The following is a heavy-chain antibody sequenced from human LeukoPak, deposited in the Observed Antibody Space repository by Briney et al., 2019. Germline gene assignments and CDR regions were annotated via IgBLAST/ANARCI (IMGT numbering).Heavy chain of an antibody. D-gene: IGHD6-19*01. CDR1: GYIFTVYA. CDR2: INGGNGTT. CDR3: ARDGSGWYELPPDY. V-gene: IGHV1-3*01. Sequence: ASVNVSCKASGYIFTVYAMDWVRQAPGQRLEWMGWINGGNGTTKYTQKFQGRVTMTTDTSTSTAYMELRSLRSDDTAVYYCARDGSGWYELPPDYWGQGTLVTVSS. J-gene: IGHJ4*02.